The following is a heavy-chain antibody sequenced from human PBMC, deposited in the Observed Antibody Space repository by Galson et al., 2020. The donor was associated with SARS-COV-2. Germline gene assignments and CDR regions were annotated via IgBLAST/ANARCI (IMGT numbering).Heavy chain of an antibody. CDR3: ARWGGHFNWRLKYSFDS. D-gene: IGHD1-20*01. V-gene: IGHV4-34*01. CDR1: GGSFSGYY. CDR2: IDHSGST. J-gene: IGHJ4*02. Sequence: SETLSLTCAVYGGSFSGYYWSWIRQPPGKGLEWIGEIDHSGSTKYNPSLKSRVTISVDTSKNQFSLKLSSVTAADTAIYYCARWGGHFNWRLKYSFDSWGQGTLVTVSS.